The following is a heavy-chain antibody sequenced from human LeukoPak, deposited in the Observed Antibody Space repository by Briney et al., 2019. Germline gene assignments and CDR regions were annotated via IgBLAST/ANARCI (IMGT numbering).Heavy chain of an antibody. V-gene: IGHV3-30*02. Sequence: GGSLRLSCAPSGFTLSTYGTHWVRQAPGKGLEWVAFIRFDGNSKFYGDSVKGRFSVSRDTSKNTLYLQMNSLRTEDTAVYYCAKDLSRGNYPITFDIWGQGTMVTVSS. J-gene: IGHJ3*02. D-gene: IGHD3-22*01. CDR3: AKDLSRGNYPITFDI. CDR1: GFTLSTYG. CDR2: IRFDGNSK.